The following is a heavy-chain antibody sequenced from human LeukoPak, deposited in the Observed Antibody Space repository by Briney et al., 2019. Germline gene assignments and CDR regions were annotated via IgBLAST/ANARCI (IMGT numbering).Heavy chain of an antibody. CDR2: IYSGGST. Sequence: PGGSLRLSCAASGFTVSSNYMSWVRQAPGKGLEWVSLIYSGGSTYYADSVKGRFTISRDSSKNTLYLQMNSLRAEDTAVYYCARDPGYSYGHGLDYWGQGTLVTVSS. CDR1: GFTVSSNY. J-gene: IGHJ4*02. CDR3: ARDPGYSYGHGLDY. D-gene: IGHD5-18*01. V-gene: IGHV3-53*01.